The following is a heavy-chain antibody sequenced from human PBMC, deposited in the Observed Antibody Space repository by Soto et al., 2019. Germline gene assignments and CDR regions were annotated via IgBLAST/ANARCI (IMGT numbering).Heavy chain of an antibody. Sequence: EVQLVESGGGLVQPGGSLTLSCAASGFTVSSNHMNWVRQAPGKGLEWVSVIFTGGTTYYADSVKGRFTISRDNSKNTLYLHIDSLRADDTAVYYCAKGGPVAVKYYFEYWGQGTLVTVSS. CDR2: IFTGGTT. CDR3: AKGGPVAVKYYFEY. CDR1: GFTVSSNH. V-gene: IGHV3-53*01. D-gene: IGHD6-19*01. J-gene: IGHJ4*02.